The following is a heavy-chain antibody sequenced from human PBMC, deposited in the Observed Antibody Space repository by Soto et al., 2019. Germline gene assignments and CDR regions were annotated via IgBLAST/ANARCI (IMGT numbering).Heavy chain of an antibody. V-gene: IGHV4-31*03. J-gene: IGHJ5*02. D-gene: IGHD2-2*01. Sequence: QVQLQESGTGLVKPSQTLSLTCTVSGGSISSGGYYWSWIRQHPGKGLEWIGYIYYSGSTYYNPSIKSRVTISVDTSKNQFSLKLSSVAAADTAVYYCASESSYQLNWFDPWGQGTLVTVSS. CDR3: ASESSYQLNWFDP. CDR1: GGSISSGGYY. CDR2: IYYSGST.